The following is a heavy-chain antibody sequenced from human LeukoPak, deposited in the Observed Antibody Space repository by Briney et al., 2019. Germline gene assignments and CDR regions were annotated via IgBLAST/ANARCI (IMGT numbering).Heavy chain of an antibody. CDR2: IKSTTDGATT. CDR1: GLTSSNAW. Sequence: PGGALRLSCAASGLTSSNAWMSWVRPAAGRGLEWVGRIKSTTDGATTDYAATVNGRFTKSTDDSKNTLYLHMNSLKTEDTAVQYCTTERAAAGRFDYWGQGTLVTVSS. D-gene: IGHD6-13*01. CDR3: TTERAAAGRFDY. V-gene: IGHV3-15*01. J-gene: IGHJ4*02.